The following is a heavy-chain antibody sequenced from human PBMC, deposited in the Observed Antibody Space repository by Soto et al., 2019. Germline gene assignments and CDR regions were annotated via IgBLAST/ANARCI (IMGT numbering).Heavy chain of an antibody. V-gene: IGHV1-3*01. J-gene: IGHJ4*02. CDR3: ARDTGDGTFDF. Sequence: ASMKVSCKASGYTFSRCAMHWVRQAPGQRLEWMGWINAGYGNTKSSQKFQDRVTISRDTSASTAYMELTSLRSEDTAVYYCARDTGDGTFDFWGQGTLVTVSS. CDR2: INAGYGNT. CDR1: GYTFSRCA. D-gene: IGHD7-27*01.